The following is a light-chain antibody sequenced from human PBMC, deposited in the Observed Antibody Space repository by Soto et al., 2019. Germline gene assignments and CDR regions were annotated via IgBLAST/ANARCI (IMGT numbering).Light chain of an antibody. Sequence: QSALTQVASVSGSPGQSITVSCFGTRSDIGSYNDVSWYQQYPGKAPTLMIFEVTKRPSGVSNRFSGSKSGSTASLTISGLQAEDEADYYCCSYAGSGTWMFGGGTKVTVL. V-gene: IGLV2-23*02. CDR1: RSDIGSYND. CDR2: EVT. CDR3: CSYAGSGTWM. J-gene: IGLJ3*02.